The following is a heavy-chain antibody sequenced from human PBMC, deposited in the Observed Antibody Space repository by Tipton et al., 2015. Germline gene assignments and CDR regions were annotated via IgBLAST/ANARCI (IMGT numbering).Heavy chain of an antibody. CDR2: IKEDGSER. CDR1: GFMFSSYW. CDR3: AKGLGYCSRTSCHPVGAFDI. D-gene: IGHD2-2*01. Sequence: GSLRLSCAASGFMFSSYWMSWVRQTPGKGLEWVANIKEDGSERYYVDSVKGRFTISRDNAKNSLYLQMNSLRPEDTALYYCAKGLGYCSRTSCHPVGAFDIWGHGTMVTVSS. V-gene: IGHV3-7*03. J-gene: IGHJ3*02.